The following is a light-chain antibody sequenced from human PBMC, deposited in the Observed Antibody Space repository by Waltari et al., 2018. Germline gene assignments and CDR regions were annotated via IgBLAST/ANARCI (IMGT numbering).Light chain of an antibody. CDR3: SSYTSSTTYV. CDR2: ESS. J-gene: IGLJ1*01. V-gene: IGLV2-18*02. CDR1: SIAVGSDNR. Sequence: QSALTQPPSVSGSPGQSAPIPCPGTSIAVGSDNRVSWYQQPPGTTPKLMIYESSNRPSGVPDRFSGSKSGNTASLTISGLQAEDEADYYCSSYTSSTTYVFGTGTKVTVL.